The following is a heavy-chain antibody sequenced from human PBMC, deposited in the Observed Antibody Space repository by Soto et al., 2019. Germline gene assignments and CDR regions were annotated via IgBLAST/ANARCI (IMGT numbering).Heavy chain of an antibody. CDR2: TIPLFGTT. D-gene: IGHD3-10*01. J-gene: IGHJ6*02. CDR3: VAELDFGKLSVV. V-gene: IGHV1-69*01. Sequence: QVQLVQSGVEVKKPGSSVRVSCKASGDTFKNSVISWVRQAPGQGLEWMGGTIPLFGTTDYAQKFQGRLTITTDESNTTAYMEVSRLTSEDTAVYYCVAELDFGKLSVVWGQGTTVIVSS. CDR1: GDTFKNSV.